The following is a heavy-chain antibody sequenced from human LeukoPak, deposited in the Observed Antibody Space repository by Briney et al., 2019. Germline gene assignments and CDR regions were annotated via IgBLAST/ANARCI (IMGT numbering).Heavy chain of an antibody. CDR2: IYTSGST. D-gene: IGHD3-3*01. CDR3: ARDAPPPPDRAIFGVAHNWFDP. J-gene: IGHJ5*02. V-gene: IGHV4-61*02. CDR1: GGSISSGSYY. Sequence: PSQTLSLTCTVSGGSISSGSYYWSWIRQPAGKGLEWIGRIYTSGSTNYNPSLKSRVTISVDTSKNQFSLKLSSVTAADTAVYYCARDAPPPPDRAIFGVAHNWFDPWGQGTLVTVSS.